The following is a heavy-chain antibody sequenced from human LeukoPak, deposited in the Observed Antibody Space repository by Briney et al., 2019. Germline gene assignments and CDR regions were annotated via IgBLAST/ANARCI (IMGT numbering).Heavy chain of an antibody. CDR1: GGSISSSSYY. CDR2: IYYSGIT. CDR3: ARRNGHSWDVGNWFDP. Sequence: SETLSLTCSVSGGSISSSSYYWGWIRQPPGMGLEWIGCIYYSGITYYNQSLKSRATVSVDTSKNQFSLNLDSVTAADTAVYYCARRNGHSWDVGNWFDPWGQGTVVTVSS. J-gene: IGHJ5*02. V-gene: IGHV4-39*01. D-gene: IGHD6-13*01.